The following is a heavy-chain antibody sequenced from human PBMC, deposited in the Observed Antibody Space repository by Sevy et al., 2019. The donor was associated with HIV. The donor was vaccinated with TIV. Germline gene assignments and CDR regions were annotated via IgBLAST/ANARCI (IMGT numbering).Heavy chain of an antibody. V-gene: IGHV4-59*01. CDR3: ARGVVIRSYYYYGIDV. CDR1: GGSISSYY. D-gene: IGHD3-3*01. J-gene: IGHJ6*02. Sequence: SETLSITCTVSGGSISSYYWSWIRQPPGKGLEWIGYIYYSGSTNYNPSLKSRVTISVDTSKNQFSLKLSSVTAADTAVYYCARGVVIRSYYYYGIDVRGQGTTVTVSS. CDR2: IYYSGST.